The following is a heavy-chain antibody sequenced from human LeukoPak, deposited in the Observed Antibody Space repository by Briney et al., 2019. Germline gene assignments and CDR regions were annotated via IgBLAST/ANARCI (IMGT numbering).Heavy chain of an antibody. Sequence: ASVKVSCKASGYTFTSYGISWVRQAPGQGLEWMGWISAYNSNTNYAQKLQGRVTMTRDTSTSTAYMELRSLRSDDTAVYYCARDLLKSGYGPYDYWGQGTLVTVSS. CDR1: GYTFTSYG. J-gene: IGHJ4*02. D-gene: IGHD5-12*01. V-gene: IGHV1-18*01. CDR2: ISAYNSNT. CDR3: ARDLLKSGYGPYDY.